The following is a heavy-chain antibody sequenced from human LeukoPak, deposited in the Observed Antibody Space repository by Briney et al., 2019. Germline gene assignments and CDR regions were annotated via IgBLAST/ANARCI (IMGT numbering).Heavy chain of an antibody. CDR1: GGSFSGYY. CDR2: INHSGST. D-gene: IGHD2-2*01. V-gene: IGHV4-34*01. CDR3: ARSPTKRVPEDY. Sequence: SETLSLTCAVYGGSFSGYYWSWIRQPPGKGLEWIGEINHSGSTNYNPSLKSRVTISVDTSKNQFSLKLSSVTAADTAVYYCARSPTKRVPEDYWGQGTLVTVSS. J-gene: IGHJ4*02.